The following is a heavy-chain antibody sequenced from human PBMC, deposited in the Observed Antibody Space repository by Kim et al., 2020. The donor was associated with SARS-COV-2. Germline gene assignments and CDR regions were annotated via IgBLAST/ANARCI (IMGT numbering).Heavy chain of an antibody. CDR3: ARRTATAGGSWYFDL. Sequence: ADSVNGRFSISRDNAKNTLYLQMDRLRADDTAVYYCARRTATAGGSWYFDLWGRGTLVTVSS. D-gene: IGHD6-13*01. J-gene: IGHJ2*01. V-gene: IGHV3-74*01.